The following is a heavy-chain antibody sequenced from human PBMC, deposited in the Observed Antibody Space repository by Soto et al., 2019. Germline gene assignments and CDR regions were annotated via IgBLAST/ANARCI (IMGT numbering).Heavy chain of an antibody. Sequence: PGGSLRLSCAASGFTFSDYYMSWIRQAPGKGLEWVSYISSSSSYTNYADSVKGRFTISRDNAKNSLYLQMNSLRAEDTAVYYCARDYYGDYRFDYWGQGTLVTVSS. CDR3: ARDYYGDYRFDY. CDR2: ISSSSSYT. D-gene: IGHD4-17*01. CDR1: GFTFSDYY. J-gene: IGHJ4*02. V-gene: IGHV3-11*06.